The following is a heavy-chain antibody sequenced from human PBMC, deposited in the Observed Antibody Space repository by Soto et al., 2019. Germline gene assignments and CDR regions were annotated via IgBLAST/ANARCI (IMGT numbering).Heavy chain of an antibody. V-gene: IGHV3-30*18. CDR1: GFTFSSYG. J-gene: IGHJ4*02. D-gene: IGHD2-15*01. CDR3: ANIPCRYCSGGSCTQSLPGGF. Sequence: QVQLVESGGGVVQPGRSLRLSCAASGFTFSSYGMHWVRQAPGKGLEWGAVISYDGSNNYYADSVKGRFTISRDNSKNTLYLQMNSLRAEDTALYYCANIPCRYCSGGSCTQSLPGGFWGQGTLVTVSS. CDR2: ISYDGSNN.